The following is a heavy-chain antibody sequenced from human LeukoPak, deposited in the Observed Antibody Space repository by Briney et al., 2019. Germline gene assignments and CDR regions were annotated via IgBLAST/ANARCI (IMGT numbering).Heavy chain of an antibody. CDR2: ISSSRSYI. CDR1: GFTFSSYS. Sequence: GGSLRLSCAASGFTFSSYSMNWVRQAPGKGLEWVSSISSSRSYIYYADSVKGRFTISRDNAKNSLYLQMNSLRAEDTAVYYCARGERYYDSSGFDYWGQGTLVTVSS. V-gene: IGHV3-21*01. CDR3: ARGERYYDSSGFDY. D-gene: IGHD3-22*01. J-gene: IGHJ4*02.